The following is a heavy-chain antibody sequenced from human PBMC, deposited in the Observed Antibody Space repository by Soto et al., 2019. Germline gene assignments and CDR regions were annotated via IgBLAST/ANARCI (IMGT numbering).Heavy chain of an antibody. CDR2: IIPIFGTA. CDR3: ARGSFHLGYCSSTSCYGFDY. CDR1: GGTFSSYA. D-gene: IGHD2-2*01. J-gene: IGHJ4*02. Sequence: SVKVSCKASGGTFSSYAISWVRQAPGQGLEWMGGIIPIFGTANYAQKFQGRVKITADESTSTAYMELSSLRSEDTAVYYCARGSFHLGYCSSTSCYGFDYWGQGTLVTVSS. V-gene: IGHV1-69*13.